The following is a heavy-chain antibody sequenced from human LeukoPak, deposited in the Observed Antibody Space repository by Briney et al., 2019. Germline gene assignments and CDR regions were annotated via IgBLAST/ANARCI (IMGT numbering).Heavy chain of an antibody. V-gene: IGHV1-2*06. D-gene: IGHD2-2*01. CDR3: ARDYCRSTSCLFDY. J-gene: IGHJ4*02. CDR1: GYTFTVYH. Sequence: ASVTVSFTASGYTFTVYHMHWVRQAPGQGLEWMGRINPNSGDTNYAQKFQGRVAMTRDTSISTAFMELTRLRSDDTAVYYCARDYCRSTSCLFDYWGQGTLVTVSS. CDR2: INPNSGDT.